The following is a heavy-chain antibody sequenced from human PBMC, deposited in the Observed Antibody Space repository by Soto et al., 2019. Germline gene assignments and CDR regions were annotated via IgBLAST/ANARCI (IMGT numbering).Heavy chain of an antibody. Sequence: QVQVVQSGAEVKKPGSSVKVSCKASGGTFSTAAISWVRQAPGQGLEWMGGIMPIFRTADYAQKFQGRVPXTXDXXTSTAYLELSSLRSEDTAVYYCARDKDRPQLGGNYYYIMDVWGQGTTVTVSS. V-gene: IGHV1-69*05. CDR2: IMPIFRTA. J-gene: IGHJ6*02. CDR3: ARDKDRPQLGGNYYYIMDV. CDR1: GGTFSTAA. D-gene: IGHD3-3*02.